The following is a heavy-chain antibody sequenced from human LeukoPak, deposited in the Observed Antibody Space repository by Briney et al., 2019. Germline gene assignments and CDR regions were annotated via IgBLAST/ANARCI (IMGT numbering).Heavy chain of an antibody. CDR1: GFTFSSYE. Sequence: GGALRLSCSASGFTFSSYEMESVRQAPGKVLEWVSYISSSGSTIYYAESVKGPFTISRDNAKNSLYLQMNSLRAEDTAVYYCAELGITMIGAVWGKGTTVTVPS. CDR3: AELGITMIGAV. CDR2: ISSSGSTI. J-gene: IGHJ6*04. V-gene: IGHV3-48*03. D-gene: IGHD3-10*02.